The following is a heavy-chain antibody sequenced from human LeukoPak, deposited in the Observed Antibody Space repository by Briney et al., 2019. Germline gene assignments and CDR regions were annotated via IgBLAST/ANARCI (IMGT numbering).Heavy chain of an antibody. V-gene: IGHV1-69*10. CDR3: ARELRTGIDGYGGNSDDY. D-gene: IGHD4-17*01. CDR1: GGTFSSYA. J-gene: IGHJ4*02. Sequence: ASVKVSCKDSGGTFSSYAISWVRQAPGQGLEWMGGIIPILGIANYAQKFQGRVTITADKSTSTAYMELSSLRSEDTAVYYCARELRTGIDGYGGNSDDYWGQGTLVTVSS. CDR2: IIPILGIA.